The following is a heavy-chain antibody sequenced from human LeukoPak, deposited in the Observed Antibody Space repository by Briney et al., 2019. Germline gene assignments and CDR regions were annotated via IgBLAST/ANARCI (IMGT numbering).Heavy chain of an antibody. Sequence: SETLSLACTVSGGSISSYYWSWIRQHPGKGLECIGYIYYSGSTNYNPSLKTRVTISVDTSKNQFSQKLSSVTAADTAVYYCASHYCSSTSCPRLDAFDIWGQGTMVTVSS. CDR1: GGSISSYY. CDR3: ASHYCSSTSCPRLDAFDI. CDR2: IYYSGST. V-gene: IGHV4-59*01. J-gene: IGHJ3*02. D-gene: IGHD2-2*01.